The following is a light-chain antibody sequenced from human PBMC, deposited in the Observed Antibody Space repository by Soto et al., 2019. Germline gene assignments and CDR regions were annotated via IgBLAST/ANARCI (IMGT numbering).Light chain of an antibody. CDR1: SSNIAISP. CDR2: RNN. V-gene: IGLV1-44*01. CDR3: AAWDDSLNSWV. Sequence: QSVLTQPPSASGTPGQRVIISCSGSSSNIAISPVNWYQQIPGTAPKLLIHRNNQRPSGVPDRFSGSKSGTSASLAIAGLQSEDQADYSCAAWDDSLNSWVFGGGTKLTVL. J-gene: IGLJ3*02.